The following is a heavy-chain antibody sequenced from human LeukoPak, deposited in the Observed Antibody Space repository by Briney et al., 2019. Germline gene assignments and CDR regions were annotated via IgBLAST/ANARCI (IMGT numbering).Heavy chain of an antibody. J-gene: IGHJ6*03. D-gene: IGHD3-10*01. V-gene: IGHV4-39*07. CDR1: GDSVRSRSYY. Sequence: SETLSLTCTVSGDSVRSRSYYWGWIRQPPGKGLEWIGSIYYSGSTHYNPSLKSRVTMSVDTSKNQFSLKLSSVTAADTAVYYCARVLRFGEGEFYMDVWGKGTTVTISS. CDR2: IYYSGST. CDR3: ARVLRFGEGEFYMDV.